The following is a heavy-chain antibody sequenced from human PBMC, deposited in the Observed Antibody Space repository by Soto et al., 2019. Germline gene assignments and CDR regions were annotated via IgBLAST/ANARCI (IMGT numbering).Heavy chain of an antibody. D-gene: IGHD1-1*01. CDR3: ARDDNWADY. CDR2: INAGNGNT. CDR1: GYTLTNYP. J-gene: IGHJ4*02. Sequence: ASVKVSCKASGYTLTNYPMHWVRQAPGQRLEWMGWINAGNGNTKYSQKFQGRVTITRDTSASTAYMELSSLRSEDTAVYCCARDDNWADYWGQGTLVTVSS. V-gene: IGHV1-3*01.